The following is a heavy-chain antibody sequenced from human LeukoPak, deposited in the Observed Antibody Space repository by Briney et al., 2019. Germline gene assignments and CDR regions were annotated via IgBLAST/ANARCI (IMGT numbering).Heavy chain of an antibody. CDR1: GGSFSGYY. Sequence: PSETLSLTCAVYGGSFSGYYWSWIRQPPGKGLEWIGEINHSGSTNYNPSLKSRVTISVDTSKNQFSLKLSSVTAADTAVYYCARGGTLYYYDSSGYYPYWGQGTLVIVSS. CDR3: ARGGTLYYYDSSGYYPY. J-gene: IGHJ4*02. D-gene: IGHD3-22*01. V-gene: IGHV4-34*01. CDR2: INHSGST.